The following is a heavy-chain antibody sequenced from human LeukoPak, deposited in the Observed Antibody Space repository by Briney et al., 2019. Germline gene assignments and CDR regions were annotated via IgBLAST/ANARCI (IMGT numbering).Heavy chain of an antibody. Sequence: ASVKVSCKASGYTFTGYYMHWVRQAPGQGLEWMGWINPNSGGANYAQEFQGRVTMTRDTSISTAYMELSRLRSDDTAVYYCARGSYGRNWFDPWGQGTLVTVSS. CDR3: ARGSYGRNWFDP. D-gene: IGHD5-18*01. V-gene: IGHV1-2*02. CDR2: INPNSGGA. J-gene: IGHJ5*02. CDR1: GYTFTGYY.